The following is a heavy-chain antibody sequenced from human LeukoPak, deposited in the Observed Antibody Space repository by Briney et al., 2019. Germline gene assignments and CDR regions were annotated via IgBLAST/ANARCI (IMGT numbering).Heavy chain of an antibody. V-gene: IGHV3-21*06. D-gene: IGHD3-22*01. Sequence: GGSLRLSCAASGLTFSSFSFNWVRPGPGKGPEWVSSINTVASYIYYADSVKGRFTISRDNAKNSLYPQMNSLRAEDTGVYYCARLRRNSDKSGFYYYYDYWGQGTLVTVSS. CDR2: INTVASYI. J-gene: IGHJ4*02. CDR3: ARLRRNSDKSGFYYYYDY. CDR1: GLTFSSFS.